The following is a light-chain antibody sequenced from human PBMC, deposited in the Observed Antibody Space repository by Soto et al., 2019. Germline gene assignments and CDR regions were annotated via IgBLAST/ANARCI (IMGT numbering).Light chain of an antibody. J-gene: IGLJ2*01. V-gene: IGLV2-23*01. CDR3: CSYAGSSKV. CDR1: SSDVGSYNL. CDR2: EGR. Sequence: QSVLTQPASVSGSPGQSITISCTGTSSDVGSYNLVSWYQQHPGKAPKLMIYEGRKRPSGVSNRFSGSKSGNTASLTISGLQAEDEADYYCCSYAGSSKVFGGGTKLTVL.